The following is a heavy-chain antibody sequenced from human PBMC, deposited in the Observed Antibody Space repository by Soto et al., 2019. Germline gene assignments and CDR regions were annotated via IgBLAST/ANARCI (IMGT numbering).Heavy chain of an antibody. CDR3: ARGVDAGVDY. Sequence: QVQLVQSGAEVKKPGASVKVSCKASGYSFSSFDINWVRQATGQGPEWMGWMSPNSGYTGYAQKFQARVTMTRDTSTSTAYMELSSLTSEDTAIYYCARGVDAGVDYWGQGTLVTVSS. CDR1: GYSFSSFD. D-gene: IGHD1-26*01. V-gene: IGHV1-8*01. J-gene: IGHJ4*02. CDR2: MSPNSGYT.